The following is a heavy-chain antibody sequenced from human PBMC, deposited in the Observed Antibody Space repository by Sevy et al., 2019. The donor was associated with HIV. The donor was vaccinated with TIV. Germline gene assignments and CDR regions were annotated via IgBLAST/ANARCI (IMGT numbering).Heavy chain of an antibody. V-gene: IGHV3-23*01. Sequence: GGSLRLSCAASGFTFTNYAMNWVRQAPGKGLEWVSTIFRSGDATYYTDSVKGRFTISRDNSKNTLYLQMHSLRAEETALYYCAGARYDSSGSFDAFDLWGHGTMVTVSS. CDR2: IFRSGDAT. D-gene: IGHD3-22*01. J-gene: IGHJ3*01. CDR1: GFTFTNYA. CDR3: AGARYDSSGSFDAFDL.